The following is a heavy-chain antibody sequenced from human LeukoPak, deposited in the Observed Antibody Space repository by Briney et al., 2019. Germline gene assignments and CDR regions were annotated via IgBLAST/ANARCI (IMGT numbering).Heavy chain of an antibody. D-gene: IGHD6-19*01. V-gene: IGHV3-66*04. CDR2: IYSGGST. Sequence: GGSLRLSCAASGFTVSSNYMSWVRQAPGKGLEWVSVIYSGGSTYYADSVKGRFTISRGNSKNTLYLQMNSLRAEDTAVYYCARPSGWSDDAFDIWGQGTMVTVSS. J-gene: IGHJ3*02. CDR3: ARPSGWSDDAFDI. CDR1: GFTVSSNY.